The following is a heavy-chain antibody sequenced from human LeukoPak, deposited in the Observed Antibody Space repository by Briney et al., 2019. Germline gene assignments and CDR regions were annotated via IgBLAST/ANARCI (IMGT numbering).Heavy chain of an antibody. CDR1: GGIFTIYA. CDR2: IIPILGIV. Sequence: SVKVSCKASGGIFTIYAFGWVRQAPGQGLEWMGRIIPILGIVNYAQKFQGRITITGDESTNTAYMELSSLRSDDTAVYYCARVVLWFGESGRYYFDYWGQGTLVTVSS. D-gene: IGHD3-10*01. V-gene: IGHV1-69*13. CDR3: ARVVLWFGESGRYYFDY. J-gene: IGHJ4*02.